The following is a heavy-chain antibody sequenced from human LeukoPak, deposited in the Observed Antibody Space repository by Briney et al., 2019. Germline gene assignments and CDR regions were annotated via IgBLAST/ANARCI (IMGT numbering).Heavy chain of an antibody. Sequence: GGSLRPSCAASGFTFSSYSMNWVRQAPGKGLEWVSSISSSSSYIYYADSVKGRFTISRDNAKNSLYLQMNSLRAEDTAVYYCAIRGFEYSGYDSFDYRGQGTLVTVSS. CDR3: AIRGFEYSGYDSFDY. J-gene: IGHJ4*02. D-gene: IGHD5-12*01. CDR2: ISSSSSYI. V-gene: IGHV3-21*01. CDR1: GFTFSSYS.